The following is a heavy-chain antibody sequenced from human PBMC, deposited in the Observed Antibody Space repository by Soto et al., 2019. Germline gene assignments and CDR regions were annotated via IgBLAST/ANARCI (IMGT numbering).Heavy chain of an antibody. Sequence: VQLLESGGGLVQPGGSLRLSCAASGFTFSSYAMSWVRQAPGKGLEWVSAISGSGGSTYYADSVKGRFTISRDNSKNTLYLQMNSLRAEDTAVYYCAKGGLREGYYDSSGYYANYFDYWGQGTLVTVSS. V-gene: IGHV3-23*01. CDR1: GFTFSSYA. CDR2: ISGSGGST. D-gene: IGHD3-22*01. CDR3: AKGGLREGYYDSSGYYANYFDY. J-gene: IGHJ4*02.